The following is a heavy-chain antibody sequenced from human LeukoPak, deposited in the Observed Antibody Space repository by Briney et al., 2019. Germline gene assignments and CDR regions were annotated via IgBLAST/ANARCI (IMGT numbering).Heavy chain of an antibody. CDR2: ISYDGSIK. D-gene: IGHD6-19*01. CDR3: ARDPCIAVLFDY. Sequence: TGGSLRLSCAASGFTFSSYAMHWVRQAPGKGLEWVAVISYDGSIKYYADSVKGRFTISRDNSNNTLYLQMNSLRPEDTALYYCARDPCIAVLFDYWGQGTLVTVSS. J-gene: IGHJ4*02. CDR1: GFTFSSYA. V-gene: IGHV3-30-3*01.